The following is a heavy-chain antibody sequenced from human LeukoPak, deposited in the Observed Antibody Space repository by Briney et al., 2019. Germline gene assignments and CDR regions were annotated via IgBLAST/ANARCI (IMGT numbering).Heavy chain of an antibody. CDR1: GFTFKDYG. V-gene: IGHV3-9*01. CDR3: AKYMRATNTSSFFGLDV. J-gene: IGHJ6*02. D-gene: IGHD1-26*01. CDR2: INWNGGGT. Sequence: GGSLRLSCAATGFTFKDYGMHWVRQPPGKGLEWGSSINWNGGGTDYADSVKGRFTISRDNAKNSLYLQLSSLRPEDTALYYCAKYMRATNTSSFFGLDVWGQGTTVTVSS.